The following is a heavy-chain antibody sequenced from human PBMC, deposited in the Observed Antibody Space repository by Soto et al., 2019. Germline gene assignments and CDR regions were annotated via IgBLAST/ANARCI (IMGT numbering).Heavy chain of an antibody. Sequence: GGSLRLSCAASGFTFGHYAMNWVRQAPGKGLEWISTITNSSDYTHYADSVKGRFTVSRDNAKNSLYLEMNSLRAEDTAVYYCARSPGGSYRPNDAFDIWGQGTMVTVSS. CDR3: ARSPGGSYRPNDAFDI. D-gene: IGHD1-26*01. CDR2: ITNSSDYT. V-gene: IGHV3-21*01. CDR1: GFTFGHYA. J-gene: IGHJ3*02.